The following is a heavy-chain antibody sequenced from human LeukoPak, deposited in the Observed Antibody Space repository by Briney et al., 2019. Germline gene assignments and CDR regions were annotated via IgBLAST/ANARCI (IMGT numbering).Heavy chain of an antibody. CDR1: SGSISSGSYY. CDR3: ARGLFSTRRESDY. V-gene: IGHV4-61*02. J-gene: IGHJ4*02. CDR2: IYTSGNT. D-gene: IGHD2-2*01. Sequence: SQTLSLTCTVSSGSISSGSYYWSWIRQPAGKGLEWIGRIYTSGNTNYNPSLKSRVTISVDTSKNQFSLRLRSVAAADTAVYFCARGLFSTRRESDYWGQGTLVTVSS.